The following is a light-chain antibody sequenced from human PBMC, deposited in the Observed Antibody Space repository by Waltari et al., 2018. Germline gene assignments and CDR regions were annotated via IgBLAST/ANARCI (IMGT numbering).Light chain of an antibody. V-gene: IGKV3-15*01. CDR3: QQSNNWPYT. CDR1: QIVGNK. J-gene: IGKJ2*01. Sequence: EIEMTQSPATLSVSPGERATVSCRASQIVGNKLAWYQQKPGQAPRLLFYDASTRATGIPVRGSGSGSGTEFTRTISSLQSEDFAVCYCQQSNNWPYTFGQGTKLEIK. CDR2: DAS.